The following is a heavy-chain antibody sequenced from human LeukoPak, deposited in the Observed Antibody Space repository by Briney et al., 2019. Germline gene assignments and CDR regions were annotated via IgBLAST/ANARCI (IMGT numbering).Heavy chain of an antibody. J-gene: IGHJ3*02. Sequence: GGSLRLSCAASGFTFSSYSMNWVRQAPGKGLEWVSSISSSSSYIYYADSVKGRFTISRDNAKNSLYLQMNSLRAEDTAVYYCARGRVRGAFDTWGQGTMVTVSS. V-gene: IGHV3-21*01. CDR2: ISSSSSYI. CDR1: GFTFSSYS. CDR3: ARGRVRGAFDT. D-gene: IGHD3-10*01.